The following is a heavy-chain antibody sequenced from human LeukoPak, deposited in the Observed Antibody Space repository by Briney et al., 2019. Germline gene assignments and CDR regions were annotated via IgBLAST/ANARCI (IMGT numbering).Heavy chain of an antibody. Sequence: PSETLSLTCTVSGGSISSSSYYWGWIRQPPGKGLEWIGSIYYSGSTYYNPSLKSRVTISVDTSKNQFSLKLSSVTAADTAVYYCARDSVPAYLFYFDYWGQGTLVTVSS. V-gene: IGHV4-39*07. CDR2: IYYSGST. CDR3: ARDSVPAYLFYFDY. J-gene: IGHJ4*02. D-gene: IGHD2-21*01. CDR1: GGSISSSSYY.